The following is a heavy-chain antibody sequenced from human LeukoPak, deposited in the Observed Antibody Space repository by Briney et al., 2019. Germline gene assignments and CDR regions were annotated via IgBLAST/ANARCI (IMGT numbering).Heavy chain of an antibody. Sequence: PGGSLRLSCAASGFTFSSYSMNWVRQAPGKGLEWVSSISSSSSYIYYADSVKGRFTISRDNAKNSLYLQMNSLRAEDTAVYYCARDLVDSSGSPFDYWGQGTLVTVSS. D-gene: IGHD3-22*01. V-gene: IGHV3-21*01. CDR1: GFTFSSYS. CDR3: ARDLVDSSGSPFDY. J-gene: IGHJ4*02. CDR2: ISSSSSYI.